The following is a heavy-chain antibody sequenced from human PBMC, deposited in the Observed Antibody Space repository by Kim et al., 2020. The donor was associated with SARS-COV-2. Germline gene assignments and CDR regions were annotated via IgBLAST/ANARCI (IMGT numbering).Heavy chain of an antibody. Sequence: ASVKVSCKTSGYPFSGLYIHWVRQAPGQGLEWMGWISPNNGATKYAEASQGRVTMTRDTSINTAYLELSRVKSDDTAIYFCARGSDYHGLDVWGQGTTVTVSS. J-gene: IGHJ6*02. V-gene: IGHV1-2*02. CDR1: GYPFSGLY. CDR2: ISPNNGAT. CDR3: ARGSDYHGLDV.